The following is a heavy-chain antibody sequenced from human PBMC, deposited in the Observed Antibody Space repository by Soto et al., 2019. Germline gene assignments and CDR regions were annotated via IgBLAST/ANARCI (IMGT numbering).Heavy chain of an antibody. CDR2: MNEDGGTT. Sequence: VGSLRLSCAASGFTFSSYWMHWVRQAPGKGLVWVSRMNEDGGTTDYADSVKGRFTISRDNAKNKLYLQMNSLRVEDTAVYYCASDLSGRADVWGQGTTVTVSS. V-gene: IGHV3-74*01. CDR3: ASDLSGRADV. D-gene: IGHD3-10*01. J-gene: IGHJ6*02. CDR1: GFTFSSYW.